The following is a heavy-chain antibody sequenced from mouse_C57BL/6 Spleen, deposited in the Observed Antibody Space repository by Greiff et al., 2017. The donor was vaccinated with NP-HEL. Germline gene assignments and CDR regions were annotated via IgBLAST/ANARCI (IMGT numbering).Heavy chain of an antibody. CDR3: ARNGGHFDY. V-gene: IGHV1-69*01. CDR2: IDPSDSYT. J-gene: IGHJ2*01. CDR1: GYTFTSYW. Sequence: QVQLQQPGAELVMPGASVKLSCKASGYTFTSYWMHWVKQRPGQGLEWIGEIDPSDSYTNYNQKFKGKSTLTVDKSSSTAYMQLSSLTSEDSAVYYCARNGGHFDYGGQGTTLTVSS.